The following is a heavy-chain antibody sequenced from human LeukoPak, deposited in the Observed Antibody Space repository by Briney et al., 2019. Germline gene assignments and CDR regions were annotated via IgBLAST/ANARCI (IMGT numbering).Heavy chain of an antibody. CDR3: ARDQYDTWSRRGNFDS. V-gene: IGHV3-7*03. J-gene: IGHJ4*02. D-gene: IGHD3-3*01. Sequence: GGSLRLSCVASGFTFGKYWMSWVRQAPGKGLEWVANIKLDGSEKDYVDSVKGRLTISRDNTKNSLYLQMNSLRVEDTAVFYCARDQYDTWSRRGNFDSWGQGTLVIVSS. CDR2: IKLDGSEK. CDR1: GFTFGKYW.